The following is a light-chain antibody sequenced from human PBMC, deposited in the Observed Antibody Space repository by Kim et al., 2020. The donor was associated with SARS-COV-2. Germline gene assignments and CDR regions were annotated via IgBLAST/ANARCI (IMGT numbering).Light chain of an antibody. CDR2: GKN. J-gene: IGLJ2*01. V-gene: IGLV3-19*01. CDR1: SLRNYY. CDR3: NSRDSSGVV. Sequence: SVALGQTVRITCQGGSLRNYYASGYQRNPGQAPVLVFYGKNNRRSGIPERFSGSSSRNTASLTITRTRAEDEADYYCNSRDSSGVVFGGGTRVTVL.